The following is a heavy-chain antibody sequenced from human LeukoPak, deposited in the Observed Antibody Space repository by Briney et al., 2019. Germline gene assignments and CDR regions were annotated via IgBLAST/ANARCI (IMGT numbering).Heavy chain of an antibody. Sequence: PGGSLRLSCTVSGFTVSSNSWSWVRQAPGKGLEWVSFIYSGGNTHYSDSVKGRFTISRDTSKNTLYLQMNSLRAEDTAVYYCASTHCSGGSCYYYYYMDVWGKGTTVTISS. CDR2: IYSGGNT. CDR1: GFTVSSNS. CDR3: ASTHCSGGSCYYYYYMDV. D-gene: IGHD2-15*01. J-gene: IGHJ6*03. V-gene: IGHV3-66*01.